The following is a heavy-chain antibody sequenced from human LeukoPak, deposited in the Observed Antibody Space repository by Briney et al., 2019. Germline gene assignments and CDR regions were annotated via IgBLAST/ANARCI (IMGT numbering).Heavy chain of an antibody. CDR2: ISSSDSFI. Sequence: GGSLRLSCAASGLTFSSYEMNWVRQAPGKRLEWVSYISSSDSFIYYADSVKGRFTISGDNAKNSLYLQMNGLRADDTAVYYCARDCYGHSGDAFDICGQGTMVTVSS. V-gene: IGHV3-48*03. CDR3: ARDCYGHSGDAFDI. J-gene: IGHJ3*02. D-gene: IGHD4-17*01. CDR1: GLTFSSYE.